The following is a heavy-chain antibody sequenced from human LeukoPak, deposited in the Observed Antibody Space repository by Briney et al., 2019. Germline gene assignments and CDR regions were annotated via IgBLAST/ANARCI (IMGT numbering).Heavy chain of an antibody. CDR3: ATEVPAARGFDY. V-gene: IGHV3-15*01. J-gene: IGHJ4*02. CDR2: IRSKTSGGTT. D-gene: IGHD2-2*01. CDR1: GLIFSNVW. Sequence: GGSLSLYCAASGLIFSNVWMSWVRQATGKGLEWVGRIRSKTSGGTTDYAATVKGTLTISRDDSKNTLFLQMDSLKTEDTAVYYCATEVPAARGFDYWGPGTLVTVSS.